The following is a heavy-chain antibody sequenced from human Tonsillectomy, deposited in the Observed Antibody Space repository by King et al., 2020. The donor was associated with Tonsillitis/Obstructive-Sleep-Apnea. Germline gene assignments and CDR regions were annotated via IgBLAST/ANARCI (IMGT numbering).Heavy chain of an antibody. CDR3: ARSPSPEEGPDY. J-gene: IGHJ4*02. CDR2: INPNSGGT. CDR1: GYTFTGYY. Sequence: VQLVESGAEVKKPGASVKVACKASGYTFTGYYMHWVRQAPGQGLEWMGWINPNSGGTDYAQKLQGRVTMTRDTSINTAYVELNRLRSDDTAVYYCARSPSPEEGPDYWGQGTLVTVSS. V-gene: IGHV1-2*02.